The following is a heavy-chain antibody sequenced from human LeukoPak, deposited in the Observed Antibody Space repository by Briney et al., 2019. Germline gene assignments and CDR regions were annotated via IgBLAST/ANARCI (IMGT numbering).Heavy chain of an antibody. CDR1: GYTFTSYY. CDR2: INPTGGST. D-gene: IGHD2-15*01. V-gene: IGHV1-46*01. CDR3: ARARDRVVATHAFDI. Sequence: ASVKVSCKASGYTFTSYYMHWVRQALGQGLEWMGLINPTGGSTGYAQKFQGRVTMTRDMSTSTDYMELSSLRSEDTAIYYCARARDRVVATHAFDIWGQGTMVTVSS. J-gene: IGHJ3*02.